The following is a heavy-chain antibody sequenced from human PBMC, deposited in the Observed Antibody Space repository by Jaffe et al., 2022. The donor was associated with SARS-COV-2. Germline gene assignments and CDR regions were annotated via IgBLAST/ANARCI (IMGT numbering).Heavy chain of an antibody. J-gene: IGHJ6*02. Sequence: QGQLVQSGAEVKKPGASVKVSCKASGYTFTNYGINWVRQAPGQGLEWMGWISGYNGNANYAQRLQGRVTMTTDTSTSTAYMELRSLRSDDTAVYYCARGESGRPTYCTSGICYTSKFVYYGMDVWGQGTTVTVSS. V-gene: IGHV1-18*01. CDR2: ISGYNGNA. D-gene: IGHD2-8*01. CDR3: ARGESGRPTYCTSGICYTSKFVYYGMDV. CDR1: GYTFTNYG.